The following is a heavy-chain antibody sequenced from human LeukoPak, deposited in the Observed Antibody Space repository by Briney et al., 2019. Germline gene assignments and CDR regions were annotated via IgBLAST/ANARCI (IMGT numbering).Heavy chain of an antibody. Sequence: SETLSLTCTVSGGSISSYYWSWIRQPPGQGLEWIGYIYTSGSTNYNPSLKSRVTISVDTSKNQFSLKLSSVTAADTAVYYCARQGYYYDSSGYYYDYWGQGTLVTVSS. J-gene: IGHJ4*02. V-gene: IGHV4-4*09. CDR3: ARQGYYYDSSGYYYDY. D-gene: IGHD3-22*01. CDR1: GGSISSYY. CDR2: IYTSGST.